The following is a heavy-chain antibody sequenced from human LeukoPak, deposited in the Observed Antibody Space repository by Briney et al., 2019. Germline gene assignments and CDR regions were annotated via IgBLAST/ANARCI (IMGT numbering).Heavy chain of an antibody. Sequence: SETLSLTCTVSGGSISSYYWSWIRQPAGKGLEWIGRIYTSGSTNYNPSLKSRVTISVDTSKNQFSLKLSSVTAADTAVYYCARKEFRVKIFAYWGQGTLVTVSS. V-gene: IGHV4-4*07. CDR2: IYTSGST. CDR3: ARKEFRVKIFAY. J-gene: IGHJ4*02. D-gene: IGHD2-21*01. CDR1: GGSISSYY.